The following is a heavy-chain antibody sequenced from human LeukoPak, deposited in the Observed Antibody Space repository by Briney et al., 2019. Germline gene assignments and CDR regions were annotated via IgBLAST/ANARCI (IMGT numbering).Heavy chain of an antibody. J-gene: IGHJ6*02. CDR1: GGSFSGYY. V-gene: IGHV4-34*01. D-gene: IGHD6-19*01. Sequence: PSETLSLTCAVYGGSFSGYYWSWIRQPPGKGLEWIGEINHSGSTNYNPSLKSRVTISVDTSKNQFSLKLSSVTAADTAVYYCARVRNEVAVAGRGPYYYYGMDVWGQGTTVTVSS. CDR3: ARVRNEVAVAGRGPYYYYGMDV. CDR2: INHSGST.